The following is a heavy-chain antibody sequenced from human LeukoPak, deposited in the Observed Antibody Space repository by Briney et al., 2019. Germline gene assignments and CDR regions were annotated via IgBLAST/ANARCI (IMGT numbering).Heavy chain of an antibody. CDR1: GGSIRSSYYY. CDR3: ARTLMATMIN. V-gene: IGHV4-39*07. J-gene: IGHJ4*02. CDR2: IYDSGST. Sequence: KPPETLSLTCTVSGGSIRSSYYYWGWIRQPPGKGLEWIGSIYDSGSTYYNPSLKSRVTISVDTSKNQFSLKLSSVTAADTAVYYCARTLMATMINWGQGTLVTVSS. D-gene: IGHD5-12*01.